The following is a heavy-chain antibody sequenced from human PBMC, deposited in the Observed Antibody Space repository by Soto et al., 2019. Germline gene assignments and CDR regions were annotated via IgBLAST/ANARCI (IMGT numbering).Heavy chain of an antibody. D-gene: IGHD1-1*01. CDR1: GYTFTSYD. Sequence: QVQLVQSGAEVKKPGASVKVSCKASGYTFTSYDINWVRQATGQGLEWMGWMNPNSGNTGYAQKIEGKVTMPRNTSLTTAYMELSSLRSEDTAVYYCAREKTTRGMDVWGQWTTVTVSS. CDR3: AREKTTRGMDV. V-gene: IGHV1-8*01. J-gene: IGHJ6*02. CDR2: MNPNSGNT.